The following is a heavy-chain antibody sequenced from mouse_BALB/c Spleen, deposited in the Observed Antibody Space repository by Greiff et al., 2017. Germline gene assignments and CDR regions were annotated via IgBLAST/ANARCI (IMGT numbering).Heavy chain of an antibody. CDR3: ARIDYGRAWFAY. V-gene: IGHV1-7*01. Sequence: VKLVESGAALAKPGASVKMSCKASGYTFTSYWMHWVKQRPGQGLEWIGYINPSTGYTEYNQKFKDKATLTADKSSSTAYMQLSSLTSEDSAVYYCARIDYGRAWFAYWGQGTLVTVSA. J-gene: IGHJ3*01. D-gene: IGHD1-1*01. CDR1: GYTFTSYW. CDR2: INPSTGYT.